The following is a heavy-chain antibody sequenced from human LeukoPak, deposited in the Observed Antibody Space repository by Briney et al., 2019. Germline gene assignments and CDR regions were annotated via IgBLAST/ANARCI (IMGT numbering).Heavy chain of an antibody. CDR3: ARTLGYCSGGSCSYFDY. CDR2: ISGSGVST. J-gene: IGHJ4*02. Sequence: GGPLRLFCAASGFTFSSYAMSWVRQAPGKGLEWVSSISGSGVSTYYADSVKGRFTISRDNSKNTLYLQMNSLRAEDTAIYYCARTLGYCSGGSCSYFDYWGQGTLVTVSS. V-gene: IGHV3-23*01. D-gene: IGHD2-15*01. CDR1: GFTFSSYA.